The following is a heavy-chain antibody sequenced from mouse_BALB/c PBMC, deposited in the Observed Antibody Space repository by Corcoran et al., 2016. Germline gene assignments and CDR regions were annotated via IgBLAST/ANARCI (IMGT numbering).Heavy chain of an antibody. V-gene: IGHV1S81*02. CDR1: GYTFTSYW. CDR2: INPSNGRT. J-gene: IGHJ2*01. CDR3: AREEYGYY. D-gene: IGHD2-10*02. Sequence: QVQLQQPGAELVKPGASGKLYCKSCGYTFTSYWMHWVKQRPGQSFEWMGEINPSNGRTNYKEKFKSKATLPADKSSSTAYMQLSSLTSEDSEVYYCAREEYGYYCRQGTTLTVSS.